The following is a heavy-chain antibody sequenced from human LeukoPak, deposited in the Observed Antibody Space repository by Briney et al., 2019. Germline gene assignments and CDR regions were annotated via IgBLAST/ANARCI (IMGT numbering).Heavy chain of an antibody. Sequence: SETLSLTCAVYGGSFSGYYWSWIRQPPGKGLEWIGYIYYSGSTNYNPSLKSRVTISVDTSKNQFSLNLSSVTAADTAVYYCARGRYSSGWPKLGYYFDYWGQGTLVTVSS. D-gene: IGHD6-19*01. J-gene: IGHJ4*02. CDR3: ARGRYSSGWPKLGYYFDY. CDR1: GGSFSGYY. CDR2: IYYSGST. V-gene: IGHV4-59*01.